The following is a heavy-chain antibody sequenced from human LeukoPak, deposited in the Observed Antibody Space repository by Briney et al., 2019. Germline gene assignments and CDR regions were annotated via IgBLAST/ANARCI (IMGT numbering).Heavy chain of an antibody. CDR3: ARARTVELGTGPFDY. V-gene: IGHV3-11*06. Sequence: GGSLRLSCAASGFTFSDYYMSWIRQAPGKGLEWISSIISLSGELYYADSVKGRFTFSRDNTENSLFLQMDSLRAEDTAVYHCARARTVELGTGPFDYWGQGTLVTVSS. CDR2: IISLSGEL. D-gene: IGHD2-8*02. J-gene: IGHJ4*02. CDR1: GFTFSDYY.